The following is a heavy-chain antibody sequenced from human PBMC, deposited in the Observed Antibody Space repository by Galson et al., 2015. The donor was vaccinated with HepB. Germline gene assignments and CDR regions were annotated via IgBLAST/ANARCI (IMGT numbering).Heavy chain of an antibody. CDR2: VSGSGGST. J-gene: IGHJ3*02. CDR3: AKRLAMVRGANKYRRTDAFDI. Sequence: SLRLSCAASGFTFNRYAMTWVRQAPGKGLEWVSAVSGSGGSTYYADSVKGRFTISVDTSKNQFSLKLSSVTAADTAVYYCAKRLAMVRGANKYRRTDAFDIWGQGTMVTVSS. CDR1: GFTFNRYA. D-gene: IGHD3-10*01. V-gene: IGHV3-23*01.